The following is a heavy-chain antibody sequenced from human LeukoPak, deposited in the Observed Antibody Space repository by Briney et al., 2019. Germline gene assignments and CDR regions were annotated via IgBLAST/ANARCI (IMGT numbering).Heavy chain of an antibody. CDR1: GFTFSNYW. CDR2: INEDGSET. Sequence: PGGSLRLSCAASGFTFSNYWMTWIRQTPGKGLEWVANINEDGSETYYLDSVRGRFSVSRDNAKNSLSLQMNSLRVEDTAVYYCARELVVGPAEFFQDWGQGTLVIVSS. J-gene: IGHJ1*01. V-gene: IGHV3-7*01. CDR3: ARELVVGPAEFFQD. D-gene: IGHD2-8*02.